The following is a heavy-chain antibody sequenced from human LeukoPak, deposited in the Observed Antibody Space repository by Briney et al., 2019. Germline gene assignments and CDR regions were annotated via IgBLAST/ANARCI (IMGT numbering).Heavy chain of an antibody. D-gene: IGHD1-26*01. Sequence: GGSLRLSCAASGFTFRTYGMSWVRQAPDKGLQCVASIWYDGSDRLYTDSVKGRFTISRDNPNNTVFLQMNSLRGDDTAVYYCAKCAGATHWYFDLWGRGTLVTVSS. CDR2: IWYDGSDR. CDR1: GFTFRTYG. CDR3: AKCAGATHWYFDL. J-gene: IGHJ2*01. V-gene: IGHV3-33*06.